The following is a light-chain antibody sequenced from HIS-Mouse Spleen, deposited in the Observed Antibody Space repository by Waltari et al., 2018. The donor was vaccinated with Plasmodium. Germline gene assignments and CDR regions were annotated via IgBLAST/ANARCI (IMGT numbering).Light chain of an antibody. CDR2: SNK. CDR3: AAWDDSLNGVV. Sequence: QSVLTQPPSASGTPGQRVTISCSGSIPSIGSTTLNWYQQLPGTAPKLLIYSNKQRPSGVPDRFSGSKSGTSASLAISGLQSEDEADYYCAAWDDSLNGVVFAGGTKLTVL. V-gene: IGLV1-44*01. CDR1: IPSIGSTT. J-gene: IGLJ2*01.